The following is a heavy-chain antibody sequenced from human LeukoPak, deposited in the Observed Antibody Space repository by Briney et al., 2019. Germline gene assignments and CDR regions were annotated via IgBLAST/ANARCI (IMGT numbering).Heavy chain of an antibody. V-gene: IGHV4-59*12. CDR1: GGSISSYY. CDR3: ARDLYYDSSGSIDY. J-gene: IGHJ4*02. CDR2: IYYSGST. Sequence: PSETLSLTCTVSGGSISSYYWSWIRQPPGKGLEWIGYIYYSGSTNYNPSLKSRVTISVDTSKNQFSLKLSSVTAADTAVYYCARDLYYDSSGSIDYWGQGTLVTVSS. D-gene: IGHD3-22*01.